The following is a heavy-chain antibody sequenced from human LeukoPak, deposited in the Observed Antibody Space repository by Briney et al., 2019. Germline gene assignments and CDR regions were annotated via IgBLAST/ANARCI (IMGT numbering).Heavy chain of an antibody. CDR1: GFTFSSYS. Sequence: GGSLRLSCAASGFTFSSYSMNWVRQAPGKGLEWVSSISSSSSYIYYADSVKGRFTISRDNAKNSLYLQMNSLRAEDTAVYYCARVGYYYDSSGYRPVGPPDAFDIWGQGTMVTVSS. CDR3: ARVGYYYDSSGYRPVGPPDAFDI. J-gene: IGHJ3*02. D-gene: IGHD3-22*01. CDR2: ISSSSSYI. V-gene: IGHV3-21*01.